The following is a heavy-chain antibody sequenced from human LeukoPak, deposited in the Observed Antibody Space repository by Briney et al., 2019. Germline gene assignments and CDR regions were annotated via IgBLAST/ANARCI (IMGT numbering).Heavy chain of an antibody. CDR3: ARGSYFYGSGSFMGSDY. Sequence: ASVKVSCKASGYTFTNYAVHWVRQAPGQRLEWMGWINAGNGNTEYSQNFQDRVTITRDTSATTAYMELSSLRSEDTAVYYCARGSYFYGSGSFMGSDYWGQGTQVTVSS. J-gene: IGHJ4*02. CDR2: INAGNGNT. V-gene: IGHV1-3*01. CDR1: GYTFTNYA. D-gene: IGHD3-10*01.